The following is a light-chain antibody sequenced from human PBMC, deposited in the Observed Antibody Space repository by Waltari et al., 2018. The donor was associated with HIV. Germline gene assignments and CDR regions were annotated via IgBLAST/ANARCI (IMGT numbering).Light chain of an antibody. Sequence: QSALAQPPSASVSPGQSVTISCTGTSSDVGGYSYVSWYQQHPGKAPKLMIYEVIKRPAWVPARFSCSKSGNAASLTVSGLQAEDEADYYCSSYAGSNNVIFGGGTKLTVL. CDR3: SSYAGSNNVI. CDR1: SSDVGGYSY. J-gene: IGLJ2*01. V-gene: IGLV2-8*01. CDR2: EVI.